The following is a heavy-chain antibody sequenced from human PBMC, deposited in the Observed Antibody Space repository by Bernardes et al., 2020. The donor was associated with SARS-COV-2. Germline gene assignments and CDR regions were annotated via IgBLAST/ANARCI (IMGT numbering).Heavy chain of an antibody. V-gene: IGHV3-33*01. CDR2: IWYDGSNN. Sequence: GGSLRLSCAASRFTFSSYGMHWVRQAPGEGLEWVAVIWYDGSNNYYADSVKGRFTISRDNSKNTLYLQMNSLRAEDTAVYYCARERYSNSIAAAGGDGFDIWGQGTMVTVSS. CDR1: RFTFSSYG. J-gene: IGHJ3*02. D-gene: IGHD6-13*01. CDR3: ARERYSNSIAAAGGDGFDI.